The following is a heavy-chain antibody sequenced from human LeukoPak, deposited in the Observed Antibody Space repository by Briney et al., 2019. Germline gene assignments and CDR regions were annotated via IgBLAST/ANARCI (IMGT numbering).Heavy chain of an antibody. V-gene: IGHV3-66*01. CDR1: GFTVNSKY. CDR3: ASSGWFDP. Sequence: GGSLRLSCAASGFTVNSKYMSWVRQAPGKGLDWVSVIYSGGSTYYADSVKGRFTISRDNSKNTLYLQMNGLRVEDTAVYYCASSGWFDPWGRGTLVTVSS. J-gene: IGHJ5*02. CDR2: IYSGGST. D-gene: IGHD1-1*01.